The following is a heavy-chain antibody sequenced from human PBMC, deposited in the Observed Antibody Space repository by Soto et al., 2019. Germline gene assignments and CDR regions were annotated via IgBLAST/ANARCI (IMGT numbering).Heavy chain of an antibody. CDR1: GGTFSSYA. J-gene: IGHJ3*02. Sequence: QVQLVQSGAEVKKPGSSVKVSCKASGGTFSSYAISWVRQAPGQGLEWMGGIIPIFGTANYAQKFQGRVTITADESTSTAYMELSSLRSEDTAVYYCARDQVIAVAGTFSAFDIWGQGTMVTVSS. CDR3: ARDQVIAVAGTFSAFDI. V-gene: IGHV1-69*01. D-gene: IGHD6-19*01. CDR2: IIPIFGTA.